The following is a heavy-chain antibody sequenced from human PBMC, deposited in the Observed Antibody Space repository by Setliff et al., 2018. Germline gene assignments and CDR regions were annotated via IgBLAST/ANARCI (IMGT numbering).Heavy chain of an antibody. CDR3: ARGPSPTVTPSRLIYFYHMDV. CDR1: GDPFNAYG. Sequence: SVKVSCKASGDPFNAYGVSWVRQAPGQGLEWMGAIIPVLGMTDYAQKFQGRLTITADQSATTVYMELSSLRFDDTALYYCARGPSPTVTPSRLIYFYHMDVWGTGTTVTVSS. J-gene: IGHJ6*03. CDR2: IIPVLGMT. D-gene: IGHD4-17*01. V-gene: IGHV1-69*10.